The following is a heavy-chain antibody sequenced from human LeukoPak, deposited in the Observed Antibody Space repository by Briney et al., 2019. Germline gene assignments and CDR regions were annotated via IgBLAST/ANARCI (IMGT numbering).Heavy chain of an antibody. CDR3: ARRLGGTSTGFDY. D-gene: IGHD2-2*01. V-gene: IGHV4-59*08. J-gene: IGHJ4*02. CDR2: IHYSGST. CDR1: GGSIFSYY. Sequence: SETLSLTCTVSGGSIFSYYWSWIRQPPGKGLEWIGSIHYSGSTTYNPSLKSRVTISVDTSKNQFSLKLSSVTAADTAVYYCARRLGGTSTGFDYWGQGTLVTVSS.